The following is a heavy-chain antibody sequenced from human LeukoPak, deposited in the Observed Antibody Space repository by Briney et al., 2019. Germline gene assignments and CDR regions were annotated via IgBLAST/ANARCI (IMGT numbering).Heavy chain of an antibody. D-gene: IGHD6-19*01. CDR1: GVSISSSSYY. V-gene: IGHV4-39*01. CDR2: IYYSGST. J-gene: IGHJ5*02. Sequence: SGTLSLTCTVSGVSISSSSYYWGWVRQPPGKGLEWIGSIYYSGSTYYHPSLKSRVTISVDTSKNQFSLKLSSVTAADTAVYYCARTISIAVAGTRGWFDPWGQGTLVTVSS. CDR3: ARTISIAVAGTRGWFDP.